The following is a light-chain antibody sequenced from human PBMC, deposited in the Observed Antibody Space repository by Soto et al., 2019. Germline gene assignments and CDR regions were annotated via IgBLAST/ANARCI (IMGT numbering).Light chain of an antibody. J-gene: IGKJ1*01. CDR1: PTISSW. V-gene: IGKV1-5*03. CDR2: KAS. Sequence: DIQMTQSPSPRSGSVGDRVTITCRASPTISSWLAWYQQKPGKAPKLLIYKASTLKSGVPSRFSGSGSGTEFTLTISSLQPDDFATYYCQHYNSYSEAFGQGTKVELK. CDR3: QHYNSYSEA.